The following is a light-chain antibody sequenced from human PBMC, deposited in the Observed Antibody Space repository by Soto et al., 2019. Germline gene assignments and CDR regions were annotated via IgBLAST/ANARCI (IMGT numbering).Light chain of an antibody. Sequence: DIVMTQSPDSLAVSLGERATINCKSSQSVLYSSTNKNYLAWYQQKPGQPPKLLIYWASTRESGVPDRFSGSGSGTDFTLTIRSLQAEDVAVYYCQQYYSTPRTFGQGTKVEIK. CDR1: QSVLYSSTNKNY. J-gene: IGKJ1*01. CDR2: WAS. V-gene: IGKV4-1*01. CDR3: QQYYSTPRT.